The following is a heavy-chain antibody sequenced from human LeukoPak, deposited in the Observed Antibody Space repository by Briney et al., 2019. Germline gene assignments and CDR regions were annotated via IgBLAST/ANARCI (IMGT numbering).Heavy chain of an antibody. CDR2: ISHSGST. V-gene: IGHV4-34*08. CDR1: GFTFSTSW. CDR3: VTYYYGSSAPKRNY. Sequence: KSGGSLRLSCAASGFTFSTSWMSWIRQPPGKGLEWIGEISHSGSTTYNPSLRSRVTISGDTSKKQFSLKLSSVTAADTAVYYCVTYYYGSSAPKRNYWGQGILVTVSS. D-gene: IGHD3-22*01. J-gene: IGHJ4*02.